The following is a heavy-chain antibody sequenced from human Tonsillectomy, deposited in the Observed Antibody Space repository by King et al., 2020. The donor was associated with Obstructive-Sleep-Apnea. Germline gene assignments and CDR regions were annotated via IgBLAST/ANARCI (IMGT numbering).Heavy chain of an antibody. J-gene: IGHJ3*01. CDR1: GGSISTSSYY. V-gene: IGHV4-39*07. Sequence: QLQESGPGLVKPSETVSLTCTVSGGSISTSSYYWGWLRQTPGKGLEWIGSVFYSGTTYDNASLKSRVTMSVDTSKNQFSLKLSSVTAADTAVYYCVREINAVANQDAFDVWGQGTMVTVSS. CDR3: VREINAVANQDAFDV. CDR2: VFYSGTT. D-gene: IGHD6-19*01.